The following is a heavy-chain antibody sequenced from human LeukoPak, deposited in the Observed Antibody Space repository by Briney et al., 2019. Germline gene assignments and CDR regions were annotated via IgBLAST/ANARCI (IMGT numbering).Heavy chain of an antibody. Sequence: GGSLRLSCAASGFTFSSYAMSWVRQAPGKGLEGVSAISGSGGSTYYADSVKGRFTISRDNSKNTLYLQMNSLRAEDTAVYYCAKTGHRGGGFDYWGQGTLVTVSS. CDR1: GFTFSSYA. CDR3: AKTGHRGGGFDY. CDR2: ISGSGGST. J-gene: IGHJ4*02. V-gene: IGHV3-23*01. D-gene: IGHD3-10*01.